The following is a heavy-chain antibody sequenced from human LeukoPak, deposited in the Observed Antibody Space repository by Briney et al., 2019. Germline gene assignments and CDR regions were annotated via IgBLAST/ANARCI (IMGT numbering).Heavy chain of an antibody. V-gene: IGHV4-4*07. CDR3: ARMSYNSGSYSA. D-gene: IGHD3-10*01. CDR2: IYSSGST. Sequence: PSETLSLTCTASGGSITSYFWSWIRQPAGKGLEWIGRIYSSGSTNYNPSLKSRVTMSVDTSKNQFSLKLSSVTAADTAVYYCARMSYNSGSYSAWGRGTLVTVSS. CDR1: GGSITSYF. J-gene: IGHJ5*02.